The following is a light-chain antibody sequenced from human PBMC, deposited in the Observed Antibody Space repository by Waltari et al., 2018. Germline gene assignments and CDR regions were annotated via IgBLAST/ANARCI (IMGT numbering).Light chain of an antibody. CDR1: KLGDKY. CDR2: QDS. J-gene: IGLJ2*01. CDR3: QAWDSSTAGV. V-gene: IGLV3-1*01. Sequence: SYELTQPPSVSVSPGQTASITCSGDKLGDKYACWYQQKPGQSPVLVIYQDSKRPSGLPERFSCSSSGNTATLTISGTHAMDEADYYCQAWDSSTAGVFGGGTKLTVL.